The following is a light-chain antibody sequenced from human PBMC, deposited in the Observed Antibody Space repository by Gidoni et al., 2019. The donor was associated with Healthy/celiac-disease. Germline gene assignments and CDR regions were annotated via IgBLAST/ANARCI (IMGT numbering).Light chain of an antibody. J-gene: IGKJ1*01. Sequence: SPSSLSASVGDRVTITCRASHGISNYLAWYQQKPGKVPKLLIYGASTLQSGVPSRFSGSGSGTDFTLTTSSLQPEDVATYYCQKYNSAPWTFGQGTKVEIK. CDR3: QKYNSAPWT. CDR1: HGISNY. CDR2: GAS. V-gene: IGKV1-27*01.